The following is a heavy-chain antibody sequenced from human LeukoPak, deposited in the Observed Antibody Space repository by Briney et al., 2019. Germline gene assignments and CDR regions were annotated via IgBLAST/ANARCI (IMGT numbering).Heavy chain of an antibody. J-gene: IGHJ4*02. V-gene: IGHV3-30-3*01. Sequence: GGSLRLSCAASGFTFSSYAMHWVRQAPGKGLEWVAVISYDGSNKYYADSVKGRFTISRDNSKNTLYLQMNSLRAEDMALYYCAKDGNGHTAMVRGYFDYWGQGTLVTVSS. CDR3: AKDGNGHTAMVRGYFDY. CDR1: GFTFSSYA. CDR2: ISYDGSNK. D-gene: IGHD5-18*01.